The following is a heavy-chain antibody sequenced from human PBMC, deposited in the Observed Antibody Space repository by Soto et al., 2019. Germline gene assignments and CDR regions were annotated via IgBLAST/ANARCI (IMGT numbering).Heavy chain of an antibody. CDR3: ARAARYCSTTSCFAFFYWFDP. CDR1: GFTFTTYG. CDR2: ISGFNGNT. D-gene: IGHD2-2*01. V-gene: IGHV1-18*04. J-gene: IGHJ5*02. Sequence: ASVKVSCKALGFTFTTYGFSWVRQAQGQGLEWMGWISGFNGNTNYARKFQGRVTMTRDTSTSTVYMEMRSLTSDDTAMYYCARAARYCSTTSCFAFFYWFDPWGQGTQVTVSS.